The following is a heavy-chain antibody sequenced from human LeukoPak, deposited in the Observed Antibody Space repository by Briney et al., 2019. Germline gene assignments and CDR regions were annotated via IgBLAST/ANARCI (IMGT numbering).Heavy chain of an antibody. CDR1: GFTFSGYA. V-gene: IGHV3-23*01. Sequence: PGGSLRLSCAASGFTFSGYAMTWVRQAPGKGLEWVSAISGGGGGTYYADSVKGRFTISRDNSKNTLYLQMNSLRAEDTAVYYCAKTQGSSGYVRSFDYWGQGTLVTVSS. D-gene: IGHD5-12*01. J-gene: IGHJ4*02. CDR2: ISGGGGGT. CDR3: AKTQGSSGYVRSFDY.